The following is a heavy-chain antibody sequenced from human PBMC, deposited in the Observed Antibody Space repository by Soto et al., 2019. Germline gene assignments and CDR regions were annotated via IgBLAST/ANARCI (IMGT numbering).Heavy chain of an antibody. V-gene: IGHV4-34*01. CDR1: GGSFSGYY. CDR2: INHSGST. D-gene: IGHD3-10*01. CDR3: AGRLLWFGDILVYYYGMDV. J-gene: IGHJ6*01. Sequence: SETLSLTCAVYGGSFSGYYWSWIRQPPGKGLEWIGEINHSGSTNYNPSLKSRVTISVDTSKNQFSLKLSSVTAADTAVYYCAGRLLWFGDILVYYYGMDVWGQGTTVTVSS.